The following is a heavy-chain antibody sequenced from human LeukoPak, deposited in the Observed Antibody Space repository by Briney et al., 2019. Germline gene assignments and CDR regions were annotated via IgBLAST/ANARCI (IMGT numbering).Heavy chain of an antibody. CDR3: ARNYGDLDY. V-gene: IGHV1-2*06. Sequence: GASVKVSCKASGFTFTSHDFNWVRQAPGQGLEWVGRVHPSSGGTEYAQNFQGRVTVTRDTSITTAYMELNRLTSDDTAVYYCARNYGDLDYWGQGTLVTVSS. D-gene: IGHD4-17*01. CDR1: GFTFTSHD. J-gene: IGHJ4*02. CDR2: VHPSSGGT.